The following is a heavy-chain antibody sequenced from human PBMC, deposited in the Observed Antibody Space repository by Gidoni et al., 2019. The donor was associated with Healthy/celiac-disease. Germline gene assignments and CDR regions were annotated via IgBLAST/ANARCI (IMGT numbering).Heavy chain of an antibody. CDR3: ARVKNRSGWYNGAFDI. J-gene: IGHJ3*02. D-gene: IGHD6-19*01. CDR1: GYTFNSYA. Sequence: QLQLVQSGAEVQKPGASVKVSCKASGYTFNSYAMHWVRQAPGQRLEWMGWINAGNGNTKYSQKFQGRVTITRDTSASTAYMELSSLRSEDTAVYYCARVKNRSGWYNGAFDIWGQGTMVTVSS. CDR2: INAGNGNT. V-gene: IGHV1-3*01.